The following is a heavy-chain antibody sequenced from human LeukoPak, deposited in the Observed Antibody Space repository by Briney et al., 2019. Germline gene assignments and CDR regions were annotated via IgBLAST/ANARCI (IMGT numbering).Heavy chain of an antibody. Sequence: ASVKVSCKASGGTFSSYAISWVRQAPGQGLEWMGWMNPNSGNTGYAQKFQGRVTMTRNTSISTAYMELSSLRSEDTAVYYCARGVGATHRVYFDYWGQGTLVTVSS. CDR2: MNPNSGNT. CDR1: GGTFSSYA. D-gene: IGHD1-26*01. V-gene: IGHV1-8*02. J-gene: IGHJ4*02. CDR3: ARGVGATHRVYFDY.